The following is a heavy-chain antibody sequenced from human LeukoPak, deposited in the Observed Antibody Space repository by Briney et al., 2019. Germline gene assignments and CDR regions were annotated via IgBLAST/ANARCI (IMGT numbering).Heavy chain of an antibody. Sequence: SETLSLTCTVSGGSISSYYWTWIRRPPGRGLEWIAYLSHSGSSDSNPSLTSRVTTLVDTSKNQFSLKLTSVTAADTAVYYCARARYANAWYAFDIWGHGTMVTVSS. CDR1: GGSISSYY. D-gene: IGHD2-2*01. CDR2: LSHSGSS. V-gene: IGHV4-59*01. J-gene: IGHJ3*02. CDR3: ARARYANAWYAFDI.